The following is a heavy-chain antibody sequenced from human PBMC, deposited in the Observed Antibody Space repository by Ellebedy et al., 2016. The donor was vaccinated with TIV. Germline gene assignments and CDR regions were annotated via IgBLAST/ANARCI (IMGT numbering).Heavy chain of an antibody. CDR3: ARERFRAYYDFWSGLGYYYGMDV. CDR1: GYTFTSYA. V-gene: IGHV1-3*01. J-gene: IGHJ6*02. Sequence: AASVKVSCKASGYTFTSYAMHWVRQAPGQRLEWMGWINAGNGNTKYSQKLQGRVTMTTDTSTSTAYMELRSLRSDDTAVYYCARERFRAYYDFWSGLGYYYGMDVWGQGTTVTVSS. D-gene: IGHD3-3*01. CDR2: INAGNGNT.